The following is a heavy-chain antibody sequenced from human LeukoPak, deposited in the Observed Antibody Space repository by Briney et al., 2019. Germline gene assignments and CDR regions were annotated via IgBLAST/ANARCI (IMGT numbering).Heavy chain of an antibody. V-gene: IGHV4-59*01. CDR2: INDSGRS. CDR1: GGSNWSSF. Sequence: SETLSLTCTVSGGSNWSSFWSWIRRPPGKGLECIGCINDSGRSHYNPSLKSRVTISVATSKNQFSLRLSSVSAADTALYFCARDTVAAAGDFDYWGQGTLVTVSS. CDR3: ARDTVAAAGDFDY. D-gene: IGHD6-25*01. J-gene: IGHJ4*02.